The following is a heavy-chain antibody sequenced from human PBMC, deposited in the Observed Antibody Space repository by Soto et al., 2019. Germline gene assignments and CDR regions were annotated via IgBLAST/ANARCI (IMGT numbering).Heavy chain of an antibody. CDR3: ARRGADTSGYYHF. D-gene: IGHD3-22*01. CDR1: GGSISSYY. CDR2: IYYSGST. J-gene: IGHJ4*02. V-gene: IGHV4-59*01. Sequence: PSETLSLTCTVSGGSISSYYWSWIRQPPGKGLEWIGYIYYSGSTDYNPSLTSRVTISVDSSKNQFSLKLSSVTAADTAVYYCARRGADTSGYYHFWGQGSLVTVSS.